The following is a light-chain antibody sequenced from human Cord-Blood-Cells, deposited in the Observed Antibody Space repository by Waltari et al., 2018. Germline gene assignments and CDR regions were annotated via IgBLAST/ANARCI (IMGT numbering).Light chain of an antibody. CDR2: SGS. V-gene: IGKV2-28*01. CDR1: QSLLHSNGYNY. J-gene: IGKJ4*01. CDR3: MQALQTLQTTLT. Sequence: DLVMTQSPLSLPVTPGEPASISCRSSQSLLHSNGYNYLDWYLQKPWQSPQLLIYSGSNRASGVPDRFSGSGSGTDFTLKISRVEAEDVGVYYCMQALQTLQTTLTFGGGTKVEIK.